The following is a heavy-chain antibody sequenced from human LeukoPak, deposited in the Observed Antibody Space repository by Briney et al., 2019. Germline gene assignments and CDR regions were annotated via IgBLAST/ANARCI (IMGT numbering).Heavy chain of an antibody. V-gene: IGHV3-66*01. J-gene: IGHJ4*02. CDR3: ARGIPTAGAFDL. CDR2: IYSAGTT. D-gene: IGHD6-13*01. CDR1: GFTVSTNY. Sequence: GGSLRLSCAASGFTVSTNYMTWVRQAPWKGLEWVSVIYSAGTTYYTDSVKGRFSISRDNSNNTLYLQMNSLRAEDTAVYFCARGIPTAGAFDLWGQGTLVTVSA.